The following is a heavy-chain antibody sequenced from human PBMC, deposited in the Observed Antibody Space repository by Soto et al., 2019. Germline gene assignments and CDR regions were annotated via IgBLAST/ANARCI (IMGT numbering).Heavy chain of an antibody. V-gene: IGHV1-58*02. Sequence: ASVKVSCKASGFTFTSSAMQWVRQARGQRLEWIGWIVVGSGNTNYAQKFQERVTITRDMSTSTAYMELSSLRSEDTAVYYCAAPGPGYCSSTSCYADDAFDIWGQGTMVTVS. CDR3: AAPGPGYCSSTSCYADDAFDI. CDR2: IVVGSGNT. D-gene: IGHD2-2*01. J-gene: IGHJ3*02. CDR1: GFTFTSSA.